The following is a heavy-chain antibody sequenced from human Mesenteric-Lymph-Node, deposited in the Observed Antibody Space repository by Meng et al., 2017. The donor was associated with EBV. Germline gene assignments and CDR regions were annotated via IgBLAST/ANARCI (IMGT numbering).Heavy chain of an antibody. CDR1: GGSVSSGSYY. J-gene: IGHJ4*02. CDR3: ALIIVGATHFDY. CDR2: IYYSGST. D-gene: IGHD1-26*01. Sequence: QGEPQESGPGLVKPSETLSLTCTVSGGSVSSGSYYWSWIRQPPGKGLEWIGYIYYSGSTNYNPSLKSRVTISVDTSKNQFSLKLSSVTAADTAVYYCALIIVGATHFDYWGQGTLVTVSS. V-gene: IGHV4-61*01.